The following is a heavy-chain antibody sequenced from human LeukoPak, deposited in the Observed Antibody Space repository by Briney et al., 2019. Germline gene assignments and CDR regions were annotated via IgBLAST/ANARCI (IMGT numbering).Heavy chain of an antibody. CDR3: AKDMTSITMVRGVDYGMDV. CDR2: ISWNSGSI. V-gene: IGHV3-9*01. J-gene: IGHJ6*02. Sequence: GGSLRLSSAASGFTFDDYAMHWVRQAPGKGLEWVSGISWNSGSIGYADSVKGRFTISRDNAKNSLYLQMNSLRAEDTALYYCAKDMTSITMVRGVDYGMDVWGQGTTVTVSS. D-gene: IGHD3-10*01. CDR1: GFTFDDYA.